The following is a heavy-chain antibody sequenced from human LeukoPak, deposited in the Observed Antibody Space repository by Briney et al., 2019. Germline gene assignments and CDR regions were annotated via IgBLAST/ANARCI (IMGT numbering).Heavy chain of an antibody. J-gene: IGHJ4*02. D-gene: IGHD5-24*01. CDR3: ARDGYNSGSYYFDY. CDR1: GYSISSGYY. CDR2: IYHSGST. V-gene: IGHV4-38-2*02. Sequence: SETLSLTCTVSGYSISSGYYWGWIRQPPGKGLEWIGSIYHSGSTYYNPSLKSRVTISVDTSKNQFSLKLSSVTAADTAVYYCARDGYNSGSYYFDYWGQGTLVTVSS.